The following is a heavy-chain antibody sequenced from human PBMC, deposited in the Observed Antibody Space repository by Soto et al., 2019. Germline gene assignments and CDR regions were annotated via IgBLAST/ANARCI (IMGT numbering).Heavy chain of an antibody. CDR2: IIPILGIA. CDR3: AVYGSGSYYTNWFDP. Sequence: LVKVSCKASGGTFSSYTISWVRQAPGQGLEWMGRIIPILGIANYAQKFQGRVTITADKSTSTAYMELSSLRSEDTAVYYCAVYGSGSYYTNWFDPWGQGTLVTVSS. V-gene: IGHV1-69*02. D-gene: IGHD3-10*01. CDR1: GGTFSSYT. J-gene: IGHJ5*02.